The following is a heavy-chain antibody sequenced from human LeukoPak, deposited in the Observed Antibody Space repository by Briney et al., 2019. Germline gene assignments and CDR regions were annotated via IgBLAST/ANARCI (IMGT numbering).Heavy chain of an antibody. CDR2: INHSGST. D-gene: IGHD6-19*01. J-gene: IGHJ4*02. CDR1: GGSFSGYY. Sequence: SETLSLTCAVYGGSFSGYYWSWIRQPPGKGLEWIGGINHSGSTNYNPSLKSRVTISVDTSKNQFSLKLSSVTAADTAVYYCARGNYYSSGWPFDYWGQGTLVTVSS. CDR3: ARGNYYSSGWPFDY. V-gene: IGHV4-34*01.